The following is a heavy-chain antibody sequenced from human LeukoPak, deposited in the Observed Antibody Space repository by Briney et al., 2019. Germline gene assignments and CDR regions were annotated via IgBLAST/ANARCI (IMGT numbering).Heavy chain of an antibody. CDR1: GYSFTSYW. V-gene: IGHV5-51*01. CDR2: IYPGDSDT. CDR3: ARTYYYGRSGYYYFDY. Sequence: GESPKISCKGAGYSFTSYWIGWVRQMPGKGVEWMGIIYPGDSDTRYSPSFQGQVTISADQSISTAYLQWSSLKASDTAMYYCARTYYYGRSGYYYFDYWGQGTLVTVSS. D-gene: IGHD3-22*01. J-gene: IGHJ4*02.